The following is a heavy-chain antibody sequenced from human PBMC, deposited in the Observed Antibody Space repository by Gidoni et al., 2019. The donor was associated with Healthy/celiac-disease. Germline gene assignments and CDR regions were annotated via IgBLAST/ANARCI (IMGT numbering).Heavy chain of an antibody. Sequence: TISRDNSKNTLYLQMNSLRAEDTAVYYCAKDDWFLDYWGQGTLVTVSS. D-gene: IGHD3-9*01. J-gene: IGHJ4*02. V-gene: IGHV3-23*01. CDR3: AKDDWFLDY.